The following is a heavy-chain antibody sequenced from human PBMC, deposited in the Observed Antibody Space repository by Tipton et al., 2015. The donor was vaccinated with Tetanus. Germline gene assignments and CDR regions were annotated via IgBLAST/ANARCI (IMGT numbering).Heavy chain of an antibody. Sequence: SLRLSCAASGFTFSSYAMHWVRQAPGKGLEWVAVISYDGSNKYYADSVKGRFTISRDNSKNTLYLQMNSLRAEDTAVYYCARDGGIAVAGWAGRYYGMDVWGQGTTVTVSS. J-gene: IGHJ6*02. CDR1: GFTFSSYA. D-gene: IGHD6-19*01. V-gene: IGHV3-30-3*01. CDR2: ISYDGSNK. CDR3: ARDGGIAVAGWAGRYYGMDV.